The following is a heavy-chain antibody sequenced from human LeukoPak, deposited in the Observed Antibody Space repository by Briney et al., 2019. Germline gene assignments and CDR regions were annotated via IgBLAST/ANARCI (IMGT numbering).Heavy chain of an antibody. CDR2: ISGSGGST. CDR3: ATGKGGNYFPLDY. V-gene: IGHV3-23*01. D-gene: IGHD1-26*01. CDR1: GFTFSSYA. Sequence: GGSLRLSCAASGFTFSSYAMSWVRQAPAKGLEWVSFISGSGGSTYYTDSVQGRFTISRDNSKNTLFLQMNSLRAEDTAVYYCATGKGGNYFPLDYWGQGTLVTVSS. J-gene: IGHJ4*02.